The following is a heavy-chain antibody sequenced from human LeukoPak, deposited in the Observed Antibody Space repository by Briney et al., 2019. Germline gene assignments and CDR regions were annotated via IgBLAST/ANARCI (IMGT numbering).Heavy chain of an antibody. D-gene: IGHD6-13*01. V-gene: IGHV4-39*01. J-gene: IGHJ4*02. CDR1: GGSFSGYY. CDR3: PRLVAAPGTYYFDY. CDR2: LYYSGST. Sequence: SETLSLTCAVYGGSFSGYYWGWIRQPPGKGLEWIGSLYYSGSTFYNPSLKSRVTISVDTSKNQFSLKLSSVTAADTAVYYCPRLVAAPGTYYFDYWGQGTLVTVSS.